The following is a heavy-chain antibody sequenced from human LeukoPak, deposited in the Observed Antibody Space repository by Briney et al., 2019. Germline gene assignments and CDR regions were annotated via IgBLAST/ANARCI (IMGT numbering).Heavy chain of an antibody. CDR2: ISTTGSYT. CDR3: TREVVVYFDAFDI. V-gene: IGHV3-11*05. CDR1: GFTFSDFY. D-gene: IGHD2-2*01. J-gene: IGHJ3*02. Sequence: GGSLRLSCEVSGFTFSDFYMSWIRQAPGKGLEWLSYISTTGSYTKYADSVKGRFTISRDDSKSIAYLQMNSLKTEDTAVYYCTREVVVYFDAFDIWGQGTMVTVSS.